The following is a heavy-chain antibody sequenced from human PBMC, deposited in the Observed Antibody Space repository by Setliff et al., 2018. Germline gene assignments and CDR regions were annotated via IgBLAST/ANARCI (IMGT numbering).Heavy chain of an antibody. V-gene: IGHV4-34*01. J-gene: IGHJ4*02. CDR3: RFWSGYYKNDY. CDR2: INHSGSP. CDR1: GDSFSGSY. D-gene: IGHD3-3*01. Sequence: PSETLSLTCAVYGDSFSGSYCSWIRQSPGKGLEWIGEINHTGSPNWIGEINHSGSPNYNPSLKSRVTMSVDTSKKQFSLKLTSVTAADTAVYYCRFWSGYYKNDYWGQGTLVTVSS.